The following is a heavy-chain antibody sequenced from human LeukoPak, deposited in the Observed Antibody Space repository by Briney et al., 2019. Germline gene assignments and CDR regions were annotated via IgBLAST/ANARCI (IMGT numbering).Heavy chain of an antibody. CDR3: ARPGGVDTHPRPENDAFDI. D-gene: IGHD5-18*01. CDR1: GGSISSYY. J-gene: IGHJ3*02. Sequence: PSETLSLTCTVSGGSISSYYWSWIRQPPGKGLEWIGYIYYSGSTNYNPSLKSRVTISVDTSKNQFSLKLSSVTAADTAVYYCARPGGVDTHPRPENDAFDIWGQGTMVTVSS. CDR2: IYYSGST. V-gene: IGHV4-59*01.